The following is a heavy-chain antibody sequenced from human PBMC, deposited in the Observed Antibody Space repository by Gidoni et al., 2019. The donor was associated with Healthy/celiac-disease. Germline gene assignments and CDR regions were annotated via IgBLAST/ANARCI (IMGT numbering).Heavy chain of an antibody. CDR3: VRSYQLPLYYYYYYMDV. CDR2: ISSNGGST. Sequence: EVQLVESGGGLVQPGGSLRLSCSASGFTFSRYAMHWFRQAPGKGLEYVSAISSNGGSTYYADSVKGRFTISRDNSKNTLYLQMSSLRAEDTAVYYCVRSYQLPLYYYYYYMDVWGKGTTVTVSS. V-gene: IGHV3-64D*09. D-gene: IGHD2-2*01. J-gene: IGHJ6*03. CDR1: GFTFSRYA.